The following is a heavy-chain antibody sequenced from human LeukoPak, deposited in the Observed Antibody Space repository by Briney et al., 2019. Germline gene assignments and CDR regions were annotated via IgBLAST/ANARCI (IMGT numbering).Heavy chain of an antibody. CDR2: INPNSGGT. J-gene: IGHJ6*03. CDR1: GYTFTGYY. Sequence: ASVKVSCKASGYTFTGYYMHWVRQAPGQGLEWMGWINPNSGGTNYAQKFQGRVTMTRDTSISTAYMELSRLRSDDTAVYYCARGRGSSWASVYYYYYYMDVWGKGTTVTVSS. CDR3: ARGRGSSWASVYYYYYYMDV. D-gene: IGHD6-13*01. V-gene: IGHV1-2*02.